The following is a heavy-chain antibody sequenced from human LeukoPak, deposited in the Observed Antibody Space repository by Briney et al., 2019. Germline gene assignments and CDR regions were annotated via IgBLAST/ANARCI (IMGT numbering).Heavy chain of an antibody. J-gene: IGHJ4*02. CDR2: INSDGSST. V-gene: IGHV3-74*01. CDR3: AGGRLRFLEWLSGWELNY. D-gene: IGHD3-3*01. Sequence: GGSLRLSCAASGFTFSSYWMHWVRQAPGKGLVWVSRINSDGSSTSYADSVKGRFTISRDNAKNTLYLQMNSLRAEDTAVYYCAGGRLRFLEWLSGWELNYWGQGTLVTVSS. CDR1: GFTFSSYW.